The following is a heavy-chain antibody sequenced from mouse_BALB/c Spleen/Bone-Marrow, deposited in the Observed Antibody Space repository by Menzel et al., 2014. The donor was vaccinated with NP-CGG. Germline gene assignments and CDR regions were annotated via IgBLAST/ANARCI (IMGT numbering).Heavy chain of an antibody. V-gene: IGHV14-3*02. CDR2: IGPANGNT. CDR1: GFNIKGPY. Sequence: EVQLQQSGAELVKPGASVKLSCTASGFNIKGPYMHWVKQRPEQGLEWIGRIGPANGNTKYDPKFQGKATITADTSSNTAYLQLSSLTSEDTAVYYCAPYYYGRWFTYWGQGTLVTVSA. CDR3: APYYYGRWFTY. D-gene: IGHD1-1*01. J-gene: IGHJ3*01.